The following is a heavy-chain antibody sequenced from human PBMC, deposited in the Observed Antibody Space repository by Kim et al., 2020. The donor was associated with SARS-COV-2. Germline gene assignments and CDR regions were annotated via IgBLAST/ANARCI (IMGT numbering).Heavy chain of an antibody. J-gene: IGHJ3*02. CDR2: IIPIFGTA. V-gene: IGHV1-69*13. D-gene: IGHD4-17*01. CDR3: AKAGLRARSPSRAFDI. CDR1: GGTFSSYA. Sequence: SVKVSCKASGGTFSSYAISWVRQAPGQGLEWMGGIIPIFGTANYAQKFQGRVTITADESMSTAYMELSSLRSEDTAVYYCAKAGLRARSPSRAFDIWGQGTMVTVSS.